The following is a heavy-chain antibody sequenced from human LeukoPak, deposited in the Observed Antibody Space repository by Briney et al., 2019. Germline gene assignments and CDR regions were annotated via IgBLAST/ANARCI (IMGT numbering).Heavy chain of an antibody. CDR3: ARDKQQLSSPFDY. J-gene: IGHJ4*02. V-gene: IGHV4-38-2*02. D-gene: IGHD6-13*01. Sequence: SETLSLTCTVSGYSISSGYYWGWIRQPPGKGLEWIGSIYHSGSTYYNPSLKSRVTISVDTSKNQFSLKLSSVTAADTAVYYCARDKQQLSSPFDYWGQGTLVTVSS. CDR1: GYSISSGYY. CDR2: IYHSGST.